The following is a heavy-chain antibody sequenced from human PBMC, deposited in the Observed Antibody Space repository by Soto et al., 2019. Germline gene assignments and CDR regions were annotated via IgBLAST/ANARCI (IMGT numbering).Heavy chain of an antibody. J-gene: IGHJ4*02. V-gene: IGHV1-8*01. CDR2: MNPNSGNT. D-gene: IGHD5-12*01. Sequence: GASVKVSCKASGYTFTSYDINCVRQATGQGLEWMGWMNPNSGNTGYAQKFQGRVTMTRNTSISTAYMELSSLRSEDTAVYYCARGQVEMATIPFDYWGQGTLVTVSS. CDR1: GYTFTSYD. CDR3: ARGQVEMATIPFDY.